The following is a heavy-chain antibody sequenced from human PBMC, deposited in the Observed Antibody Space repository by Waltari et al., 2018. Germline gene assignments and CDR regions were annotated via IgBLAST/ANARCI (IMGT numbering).Heavy chain of an antibody. CDR1: GGSFSGYY. J-gene: IGHJ5*02. CDR2: INHSGST. D-gene: IGHD3-3*01. V-gene: IGHV4-34*01. CDR3: ASRDYDFWSGYPFVDP. Sequence: QVQLQQWGEGLLKPSETLSLTCAVYGGSFSGYYWSWIRQHPGKGLEWIGEINHSGSTNYNPSLKSRVTISVDTSKNQFSLKLSSVTAADTAVYYCASRDYDFWSGYPFVDPWGQGTLVTVSS.